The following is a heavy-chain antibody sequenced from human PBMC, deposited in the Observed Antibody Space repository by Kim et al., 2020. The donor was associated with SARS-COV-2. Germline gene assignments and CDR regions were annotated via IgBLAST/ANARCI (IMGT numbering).Heavy chain of an antibody. V-gene: IGHV3-74*01. J-gene: IGHJ6*02. Sequence: GGSLRLSCAASGFTFSSYWMHWVRQAPGKGLVWVSRINSDGSSTSYADSVKGRFTISRDNAKNTLYLQMNSLRAEDTAVYYCARDEKIRFLEWLSVHSNYYYGMDVWGQGTTVTVSS. CDR3: ARDEKIRFLEWLSVHSNYYYGMDV. CDR1: GFTFSSYW. CDR2: INSDGSST. D-gene: IGHD3-3*01.